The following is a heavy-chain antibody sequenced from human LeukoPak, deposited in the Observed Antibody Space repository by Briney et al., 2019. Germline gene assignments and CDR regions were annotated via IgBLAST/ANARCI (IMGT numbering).Heavy chain of an antibody. CDR3: ARDNYDSSGPYYFDY. J-gene: IGHJ4*02. CDR2: IRYDGSIK. Sequence: GGSLRLSCAASGITFSRYGMHWVRQAPGKGLEWVTFIRYDGSIKYYADSVKGRFTISRDNARNSLYLQMNSLRAEDTAVYYCARDNYDSSGPYYFDYWGQGTLVTVSS. D-gene: IGHD3-22*01. V-gene: IGHV3-30*02. CDR1: GITFSRYG.